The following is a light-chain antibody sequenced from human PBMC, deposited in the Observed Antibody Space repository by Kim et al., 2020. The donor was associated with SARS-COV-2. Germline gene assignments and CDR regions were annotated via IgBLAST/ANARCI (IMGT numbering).Light chain of an antibody. CDR3: HTWDSSSVI. V-gene: IGLV3-1*01. J-gene: IGLJ2*01. Sequence: SYELTQPPSLSVSPGQTATITCSGDKLGNKYAYWYQQRPGQSPVLVIYEDTKRPSGIPERISGSNSGNTATLTISGTQAMDEADYYCHTWDSSSVIFGGGTQLTVL. CDR1: KLGNKY. CDR2: EDT.